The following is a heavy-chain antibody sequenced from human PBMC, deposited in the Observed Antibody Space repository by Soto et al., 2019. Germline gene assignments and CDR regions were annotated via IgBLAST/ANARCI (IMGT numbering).Heavy chain of an antibody. D-gene: IGHD6-13*01. J-gene: IGHJ5*02. CDR3: TKDQSAAGTVDH. CDR2: ISPYTGYT. CDR1: GYTFTSYG. V-gene: IGHV1-18*04. Sequence: ASVKVSCKASGYTFTSYGISWVRQAPGQGLEWMGWISPYTGYTNYAQSLQGRLTLTIATSTRTAYMELRSLRSDDTALYYCTKDQSAAGTVDHWGQGTLVTVSS.